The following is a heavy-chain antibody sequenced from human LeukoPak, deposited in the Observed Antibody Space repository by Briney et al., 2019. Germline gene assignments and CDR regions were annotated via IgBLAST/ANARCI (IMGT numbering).Heavy chain of an antibody. CDR2: ISSSSSYI. D-gene: IGHD6-19*01. CDR1: GFTFSSYS. J-gene: IGHJ4*02. CDR3: ARSAIAVAGYYFDY. V-gene: IGHV3-21*01. Sequence: PGGSLRLSCAASGFTFSSYSMNWVRQAPGKGLEWVSSISSSSSYIYYADSVKGRFTISRDNAKNSLYLQMNSLRAEDTAAYYCARSAIAVAGYYFDYWGQGTLVTVSS.